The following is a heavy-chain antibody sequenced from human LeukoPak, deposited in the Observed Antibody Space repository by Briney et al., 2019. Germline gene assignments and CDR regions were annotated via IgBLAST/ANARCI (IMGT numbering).Heavy chain of an antibody. J-gene: IGHJ4*02. Sequence: SETLSLTCTVSGGSISSSSYYWGWIRQPPGKGLEWIGSIYYSGSTYYNPSLKSRVTISVDTSKNQFSLKLHPVTAADTAVYYCARSDSSGPLIPLFDYWGQGTLVTVSS. CDR3: ARSDSSGPLIPLFDY. CDR1: GGSISSSSYY. V-gene: IGHV4-39*01. D-gene: IGHD6-19*01. CDR2: IYYSGST.